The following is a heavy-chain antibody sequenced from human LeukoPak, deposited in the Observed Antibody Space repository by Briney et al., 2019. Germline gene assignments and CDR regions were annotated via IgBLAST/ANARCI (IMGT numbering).Heavy chain of an antibody. Sequence: SVKVSWKASGCTFSSYAISWVRQARGQGLEWMGGIIPIFGTANYAQKFQGRVTITADESTSTAYMELSSLRSEDTAVYYCARRRYDFSDPTSYNWFDPWGQGTLVTVSS. J-gene: IGHJ5*02. V-gene: IGHV1-69*13. CDR2: IIPIFGTA. CDR1: GCTFSSYA. D-gene: IGHD3-3*01. CDR3: ARRRYDFSDPTSYNWFDP.